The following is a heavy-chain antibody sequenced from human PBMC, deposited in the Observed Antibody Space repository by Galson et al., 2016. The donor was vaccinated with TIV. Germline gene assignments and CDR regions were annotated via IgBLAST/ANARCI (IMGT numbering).Heavy chain of an antibody. D-gene: IGHD2-2*01. V-gene: IGHV4-4*01. J-gene: IGHJ3*02. CDR2: ISHSGST. CDR1: GGFISNSNW. Sequence: ETLSLTCGVSGGFISNSNWWSWVRQPPGKGLEWIGEISHSGSTNYNPSLKSRVTISVDESRTHFSLNMNSVTAADTAVYFCARGYCSRTDCFRAFDIWGHGTMVTASS. CDR3: ARGYCSRTDCFRAFDI.